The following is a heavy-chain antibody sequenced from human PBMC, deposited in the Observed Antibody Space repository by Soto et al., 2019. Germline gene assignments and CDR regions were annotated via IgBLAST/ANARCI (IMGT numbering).Heavy chain of an antibody. Sequence: QVQLVQSGAEVKKPGASVKVSCKASGYTFTSYGISWVRQAPGQGLEWMGWIRAYNGNTNYGQKLQGRVTMTTDTATSTAYMELRSLRSDDTAVYYCAIDPFEYSSSSLDYWGQGTLVTVSS. J-gene: IGHJ4*02. CDR1: GYTFTSYG. CDR3: AIDPFEYSSSSLDY. D-gene: IGHD6-6*01. CDR2: IRAYNGNT. V-gene: IGHV1-18*01.